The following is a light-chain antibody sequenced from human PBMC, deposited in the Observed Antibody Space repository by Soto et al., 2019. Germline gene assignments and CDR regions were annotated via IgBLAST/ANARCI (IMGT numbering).Light chain of an antibody. CDR2: EVS. V-gene: IGLV2-8*01. CDR3: SSYAGSNTCV. J-gene: IGLJ2*01. CDR1: SSDVGGYNY. Sequence: QSALTQPPSASGSPGQSVTISCTGTSSDVGGYNYVSWYQQHPGKAPKLMIYEVSKRPSGVPDRFSGSKSVNTASLTVSGLQAEDEADYYCSSYAGSNTCVFGGGTKLTVL.